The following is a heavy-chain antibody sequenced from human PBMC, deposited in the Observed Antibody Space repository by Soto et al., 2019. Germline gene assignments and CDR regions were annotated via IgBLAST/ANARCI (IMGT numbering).Heavy chain of an antibody. J-gene: IGHJ6*02. CDR2: IYYTGST. V-gene: IGHV4-30-4*01. CDR3: ARVHFGDEPSYYYYGMDV. Sequence: SETLSLTCTVSGGSFSSGDYYWSWVRQPPGKGLEWIGYIYYTGSTFNNPPLKSRVSISIDTSKTQFSLKLSSVTAADTAVYYCARVHFGDEPSYYYYGMDVWGQGTTVTVSS. D-gene: IGHD4-17*01. CDR1: GGSFSSGDYY.